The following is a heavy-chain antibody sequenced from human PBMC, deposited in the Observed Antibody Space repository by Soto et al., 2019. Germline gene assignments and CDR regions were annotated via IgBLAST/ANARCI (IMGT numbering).Heavy chain of an antibody. CDR3: ARTGDGDWFDP. V-gene: IGHV4-59*01. CDR2: IYYSGST. J-gene: IGHJ5*02. D-gene: IGHD7-27*01. Sequence: PSETLSVTCTVSGGSISSYYWSWIRQPPGKGLEWIGYIYYSGSTNYNPSLKSRVTISVDTSKNQFSLKLSSVTAADTAVYYCARTGDGDWFDPWGQGTLVTVS. CDR1: GGSISSYY.